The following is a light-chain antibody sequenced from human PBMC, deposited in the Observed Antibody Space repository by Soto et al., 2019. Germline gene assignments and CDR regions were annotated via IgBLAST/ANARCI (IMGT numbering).Light chain of an antibody. CDR3: SSYTSSSTLV. Sequence: QSALTQPASVSGSPGQSITISCTGTSSDVGGYNFVSWYQQHPGKAPKLMIYEVNNRPSGVSNRFSGSKSGNTAPLTISVLQAEDEAYYYGSSYTSSSTLVFGTGTKLTVL. V-gene: IGLV2-14*01. CDR2: EVN. J-gene: IGLJ1*01. CDR1: SSDVGGYNF.